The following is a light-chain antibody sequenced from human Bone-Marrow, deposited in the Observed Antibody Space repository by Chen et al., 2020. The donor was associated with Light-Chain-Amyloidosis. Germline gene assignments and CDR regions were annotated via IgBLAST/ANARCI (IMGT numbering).Light chain of an antibody. V-gene: IGLV3-25*03. Sequence: SYELTHPPSVSVSPGQTARITCSGDDLPTKYAYWYQQKPGQAPVLVIHRDTERPSGISDRFSGSSSGTTATLTISGVQAEDEADYHCQSADSSGTYEVIFGGGTKLTVL. CDR3: QSADSSGTYEVI. CDR1: DLPTKY. J-gene: IGLJ2*01. CDR2: RDT.